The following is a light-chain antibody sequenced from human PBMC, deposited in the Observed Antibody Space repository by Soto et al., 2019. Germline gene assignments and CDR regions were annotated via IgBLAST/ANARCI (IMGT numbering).Light chain of an antibody. V-gene: IGKV1-5*01. J-gene: IGKJ1*01. Sequence: DIQMTQSPSTLSASVGDRVTITCRASQSISSWLAWYQQKPGKAPKLLIYDASSLESGVPSRFSGSGSGTEFTLTISSLQPDDFATYYCQQYKSYWTFGQGTKADIK. CDR3: QQYKSYWT. CDR1: QSISSW. CDR2: DAS.